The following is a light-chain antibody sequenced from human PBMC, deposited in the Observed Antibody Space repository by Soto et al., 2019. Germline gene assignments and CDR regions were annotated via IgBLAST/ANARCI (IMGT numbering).Light chain of an antibody. CDR1: QSISSY. V-gene: IGKV1-39*01. Sequence: DIQMTQSPSSLSASVGDKVTITCRASQSISSYLNWYQQKPGKAPKLLIYDASSWQSGVPSRFSGSGSGTDFTLTISSLQPDDVATYYCQDSYCTQWTFGQGTKVEIK. CDR2: DAS. J-gene: IGKJ1*01. CDR3: QDSYCTQWT.